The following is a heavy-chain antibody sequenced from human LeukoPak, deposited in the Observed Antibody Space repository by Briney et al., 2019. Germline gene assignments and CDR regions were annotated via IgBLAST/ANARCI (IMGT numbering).Heavy chain of an antibody. Sequence: GGSLRLSCVASGYTFSDHWVTWVRQAPGKGLKWGANTNQDGGGKYYVDSVKGRFTISRDNAKNSLYLQMDSLKVEDTAVYYCARAQYYSNDCWGQGTLVTVSS. D-gene: IGHD4-11*01. CDR2: TNQDGGGK. J-gene: IGHJ4*02. CDR1: GYTFSDHW. CDR3: ARAQYYSNDC. V-gene: IGHV3-7*01.